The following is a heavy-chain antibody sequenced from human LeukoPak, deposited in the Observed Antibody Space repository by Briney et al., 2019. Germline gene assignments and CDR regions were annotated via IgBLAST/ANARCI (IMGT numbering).Heavy chain of an antibody. CDR1: GVALCGYS. J-gene: IGHJ5*02. D-gene: IGHD6-13*01. V-gene: IGHV4-34*01. Sequence: SQTPSLTRAVSGVALCGYSWGAIRHPPQERVGRIGGINNSGRTNYNPSLKSRVTISVDTSTNQFSLKLSSVTAADTAVYYCARGQGIAADGWFDPWGQGTLVTVSS. CDR2: INNSGRT. CDR3: ARGQGIAADGWFDP.